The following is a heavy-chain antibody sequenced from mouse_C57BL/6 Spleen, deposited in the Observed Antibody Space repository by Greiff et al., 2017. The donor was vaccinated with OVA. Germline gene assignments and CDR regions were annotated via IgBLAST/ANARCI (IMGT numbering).Heavy chain of an antibody. Sequence: EVQVVESGGDLVKPGGSLKLSCAASGFTFSSYGMSWVRQTPDKRLEWVATISSGGSYTYYPDSLKGRFTISRDNAKNTLYLQMSSLKSEDTAMYYCASYYNYAMDYWGQGTSVTVSS. J-gene: IGHJ4*01. D-gene: IGHD2-12*01. CDR2: ISSGGSYT. V-gene: IGHV5-6*01. CDR3: ASYYNYAMDY. CDR1: GFTFSSYG.